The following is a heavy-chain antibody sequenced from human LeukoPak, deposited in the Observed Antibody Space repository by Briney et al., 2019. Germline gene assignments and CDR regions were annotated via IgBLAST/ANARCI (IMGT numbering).Heavy chain of an antibody. V-gene: IGHV4-39*01. CDR3: ASHIVVVIAIRDAFAI. CDR1: GDSISSRSYH. J-gene: IGHJ3*02. CDR2: IFYSGST. D-gene: IGHD2-21*01. Sequence: PSQTLSLTCTASGDSISSRSYHWGWIRQPPGKGLEWIGHIFYSGSTYYNPSLKSRVTISVDTSKNQFSLKLTSVTAADTAVYYCASHIVVVIAIRDAFAIWGQRTMVTVSS.